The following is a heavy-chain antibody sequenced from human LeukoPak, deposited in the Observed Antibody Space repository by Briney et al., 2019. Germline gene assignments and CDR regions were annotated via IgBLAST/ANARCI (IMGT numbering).Heavy chain of an antibody. D-gene: IGHD2-2*01. CDR2: INSDGSTT. CDR1: GFTFSSSW. J-gene: IGHJ4*02. CDR3: TRPESSSSLASDH. Sequence: GGSLRLSCAASGFTFSSSWMHWVRQAPGKGLVWVSRINSDGSTTNYADSVKGRFIISRDNAKNTLYLQMNSLRAEDTAVYYCTRPESSSSLASDHWGQGTLVTVSS. V-gene: IGHV3-74*01.